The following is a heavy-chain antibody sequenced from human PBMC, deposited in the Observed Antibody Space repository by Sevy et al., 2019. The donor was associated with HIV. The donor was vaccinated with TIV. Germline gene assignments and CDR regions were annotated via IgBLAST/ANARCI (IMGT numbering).Heavy chain of an antibody. CDR3: AKGMAGRGYGGNSVDFDY. V-gene: IGHV3-43*01. CDR1: GFTFDDYT. CDR2: ISWDGGST. J-gene: IGHJ4*02. Sequence: GGSLRLSCAASGFTFDDYTMHWVRQAPGKGLEWVSLISWDGGSTYYADSVKDRFTISRDNSKNSRYLQMNSLRTEDTALYYCAKGMAGRGYGGNSVDFDYWGQGTLVTVSS. D-gene: IGHD4-17*01.